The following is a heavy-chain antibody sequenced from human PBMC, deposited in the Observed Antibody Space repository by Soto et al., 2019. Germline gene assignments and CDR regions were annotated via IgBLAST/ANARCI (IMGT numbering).Heavy chain of an antibody. D-gene: IGHD5-12*01. V-gene: IGHV4-30-4*01. J-gene: IGHJ4*02. CDR3: ARGDYSGYDFAY. Sequence: SETLSLTCTVSGGSITSGDYSWTWIRQTPGKGLEWIGYIHHSGSTYYNPSLRSRITISVDRSKNQFSPKVHSVTAADTAVYFCARGDYSGYDFAYWGQGTQVTVSS. CDR1: GGSITSGDYS. CDR2: IHHSGST.